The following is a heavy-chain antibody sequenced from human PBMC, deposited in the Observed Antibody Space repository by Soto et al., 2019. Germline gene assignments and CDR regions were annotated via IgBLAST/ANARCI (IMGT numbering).Heavy chain of an antibody. D-gene: IGHD5-12*01. CDR1: GGTXISYA. J-gene: IGHJ5*02. V-gene: IGHV1-69*13. CDR3: ARGYSGYDPNWFDP. CDR2: IIPIFGTA. Sequence: SXKVSFTASGGTXISYASGLVRQAPGQGLEWMGGIIPIFGTANYAQKFQGRVTITADESTSTAYMELSSLRSEDTAVYYCARGYSGYDPNWFDPWGQGTLVTVSS.